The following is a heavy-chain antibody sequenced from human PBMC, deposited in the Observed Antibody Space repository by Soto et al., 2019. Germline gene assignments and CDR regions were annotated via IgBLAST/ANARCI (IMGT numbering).Heavy chain of an antibody. CDR1: GYTFTGYY. J-gene: IGHJ3*01. CDR3: ARADYYYDSSGYPLDAFDL. D-gene: IGHD3-22*01. V-gene: IGHV1-2*04. CDR2: INPNSGGT. Sequence: ASVKVSCKASGYTFTGYYMHWVRQAPGQGLEWMGWINPNSGGTNYAQKFQGWVTMTRDTSISTAYMELSRLRSDDTAVYYCARADYYYDSSGYPLDAFDLWGQGAMVTVS.